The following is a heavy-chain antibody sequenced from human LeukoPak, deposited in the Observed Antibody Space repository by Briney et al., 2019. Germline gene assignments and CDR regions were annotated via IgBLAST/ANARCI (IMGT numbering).Heavy chain of an antibody. CDR2: IWYDGSNK. J-gene: IGHJ4*02. Sequence: GRSLRLSCAASGFTFSSYGMHWVRQAPGKGLEWVAVIWYDGSNKYYADSVKGRFTISRDNSKNTLYLQMNSLRAEDTAVYYCAKEGGVSSGDVIEYYFDYWGQGTLVTVSS. CDR1: GFTFSSYG. D-gene: IGHD6-19*01. CDR3: AKEGGVSSGDVIEYYFDY. V-gene: IGHV3-33*06.